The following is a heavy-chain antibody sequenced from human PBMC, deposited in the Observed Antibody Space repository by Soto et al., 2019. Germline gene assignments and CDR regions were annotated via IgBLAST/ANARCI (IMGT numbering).Heavy chain of an antibody. Sequence: EVQLVESGGGLVKPGGSLRLSCAASGFTFNDYAINWVRQAPGKGLEWVSSISSSSSLKYYADSVKGRFTISRDNAQSSLYLQMNSLGAEDTAVYFCGRDFKDSLVEWGYYYVYGLDVWGRGTTVTVSS. CDR2: ISSSSSLK. CDR1: GFTFNDYA. D-gene: IGHD2-15*01. CDR3: GRDFKDSLVEWGYYYVYGLDV. J-gene: IGHJ6*02. V-gene: IGHV3-21*01.